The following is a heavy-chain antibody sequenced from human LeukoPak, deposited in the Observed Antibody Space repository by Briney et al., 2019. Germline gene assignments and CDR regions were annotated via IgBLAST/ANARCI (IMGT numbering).Heavy chain of an antibody. D-gene: IGHD6-13*01. Sequence: GGSLSLSCAASGFIFSCLYVSWFRQAPGKGLEWVANIKHDGSEKYYVDPVKGRFPISRDNAKTSLYLQMNSLGAEDTARSYSARRETSSSWDHFDSWGQGTLVTVSS. V-gene: IGHV3-7*05. CDR3: ARRETSSSWDHFDS. J-gene: IGHJ4*02. CDR2: IKHDGSEK. CDR1: GFIFSCLY.